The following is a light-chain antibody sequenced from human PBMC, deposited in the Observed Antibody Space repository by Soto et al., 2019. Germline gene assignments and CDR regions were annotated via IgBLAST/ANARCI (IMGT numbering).Light chain of an antibody. CDR1: QGISSY. J-gene: IGKJ4*01. Sequence: DLQLTQSPSFLSASVGDRVTITCRASQGISSYLAWYQQKPGKAPKLLIYAASTLQSGVPSRFSGSGSGTEFTLTISSLQPEDFATHYCQQPLTFGGGTKVEIK. CDR3: QQPLT. CDR2: AAS. V-gene: IGKV1-9*01.